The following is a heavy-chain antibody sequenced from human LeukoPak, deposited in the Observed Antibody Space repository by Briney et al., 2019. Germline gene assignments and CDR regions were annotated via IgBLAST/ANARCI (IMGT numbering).Heavy chain of an antibody. V-gene: IGHV3-7*01. D-gene: IGHD2-2*01. CDR3: ARGYCSSTSCYAPFDY. J-gene: IGHJ4*02. CDR1: GFTFSSYW. CDR2: IKQDGSEK. Sequence: SGGSLGLSCAASGFTFSSYWMSWVRQAPGKGLEWVANIKQDGSEKYYVDSVKGRFTISRDNAKNSLYLQMNSLRAEDTAVYYCARGYCSSTSCYAPFDYWGQGTLVTVSS.